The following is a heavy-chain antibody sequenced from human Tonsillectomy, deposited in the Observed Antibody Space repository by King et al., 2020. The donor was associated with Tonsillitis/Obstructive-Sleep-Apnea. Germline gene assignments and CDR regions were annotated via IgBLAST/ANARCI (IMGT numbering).Heavy chain of an antibody. CDR1: GGSISSYY. V-gene: IGHV4-59*01. J-gene: IGHJ5*02. Sequence: QLQESGPGLVKPSETLSLTCTVSGGSISSYYWSWIRPPPGKGLEWIGYIYYSGSTNYNPSLKSRVTISVDTSKNQFSLKLSSVTAADTAVYYCARALMVQGVIGWFDPWGQGTLVTVSS. CDR2: IYYSGST. D-gene: IGHD3-10*01. CDR3: ARALMVQGVIGWFDP.